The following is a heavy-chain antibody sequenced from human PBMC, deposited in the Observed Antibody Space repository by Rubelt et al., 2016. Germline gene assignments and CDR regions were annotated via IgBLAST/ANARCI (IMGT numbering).Heavy chain of an antibody. CDR2: IDPSDSYN. CDR1: GYSFTSYW. Sequence: EVQLVQSGAEVKKPGESLRISCKGSGYSFTSYWISWVRQMPGKGLEWMGRIDPSDSYNNYSPSFQGHVTISADKSISTAYLQWSSLKASDTAMYYCARIPGSGSSEINWFDPWGQGTLVTVSS. D-gene: IGHD3-10*01. CDR3: ARIPGSGSSEINWFDP. J-gene: IGHJ5*02. V-gene: IGHV5-10-1*03.